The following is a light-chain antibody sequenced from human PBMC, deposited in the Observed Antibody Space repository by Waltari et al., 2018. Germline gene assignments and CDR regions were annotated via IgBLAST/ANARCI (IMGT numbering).Light chain of an antibody. Sequence: QSVLTQPPSASGTPGQRVTISCSGSTSNIGSNTVSWYQQLPGTAPKLLIYTDYQRSSGVPDRFSGSKSGTSASLAISGPQSEDEAHYHCSAWDDNLNGVIFGGGTKLTVL. CDR3: SAWDDNLNGVI. CDR1: TSNIGSNT. J-gene: IGLJ2*01. CDR2: TDY. V-gene: IGLV1-44*01.